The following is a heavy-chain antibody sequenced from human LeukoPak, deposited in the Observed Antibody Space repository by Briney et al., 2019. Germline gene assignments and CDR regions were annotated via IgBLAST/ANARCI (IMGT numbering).Heavy chain of an antibody. CDR1: GGSISSSSYY. J-gene: IGHJ4*02. CDR2: IYYSGST. V-gene: IGHV4-39*07. D-gene: IGHD3-10*01. CDR3: AREPPRVHYYGSGSYFDY. Sequence: PSETLSLTCTVSGGSISSSSYYWGWIRQPPGKGLEWIGSIYYSGSTYYNPSLKSRVTISVDTSKNQFSLKLSSVTAADTAVYYCAREPPRVHYYGSGSYFDYWGQGTLVTVSS.